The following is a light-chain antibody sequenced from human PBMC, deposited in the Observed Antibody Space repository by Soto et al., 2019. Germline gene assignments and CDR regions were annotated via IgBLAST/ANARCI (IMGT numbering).Light chain of an antibody. V-gene: IGKV3-20*01. CDR3: QKYGSSPYT. CDR2: CAS. J-gene: IGKJ2*01. Sequence: DIVLTQSPGTLSLSPGQRATLSCRASQSVGSSYLAWYQQKPGQAPRLLIYCASSRATAIPDRFNGSGSGTDFTLTISRLEPEDFAVYYCQKYGSSPYTFGQGPRLEIK. CDR1: QSVGSSY.